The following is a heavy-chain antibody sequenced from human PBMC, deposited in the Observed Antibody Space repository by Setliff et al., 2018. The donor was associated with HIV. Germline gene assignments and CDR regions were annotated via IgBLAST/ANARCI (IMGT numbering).Heavy chain of an antibody. CDR3: ARPSGFGSLWIVFDI. Sequence: KPSETLSLTCVVSGGSINSGRYYWAWLRQSPGKGLEWIGSISYNGDPYYNPSLKSRAAISVDVSRSQFSLNLYSVTAADTAVYYCARPSGFGSLWIVFDIWGQGTMVTVSS. CDR2: ISYNGDP. D-gene: IGHD3-10*01. V-gene: IGHV4-39*01. CDR1: GGSINSGRYY. J-gene: IGHJ3*02.